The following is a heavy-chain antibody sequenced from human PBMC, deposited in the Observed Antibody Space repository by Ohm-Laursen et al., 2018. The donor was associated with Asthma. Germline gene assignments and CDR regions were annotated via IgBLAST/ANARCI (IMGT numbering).Heavy chain of an antibody. CDR3: ASVSGSQDHDAFDI. CDR1: GYTFTGYY. D-gene: IGHD1-26*01. V-gene: IGHV1-2*06. J-gene: IGHJ3*02. Sequence: GASVKVSCKSSGYTFTGYYMHWVRQAPGQGLEWMGRINPNSGGTNYAQKFQGRVTMTRDTSISTAYMELSSLRSEDTAVYYCASVSGSQDHDAFDIWGQGTMVTVSS. CDR2: INPNSGGT.